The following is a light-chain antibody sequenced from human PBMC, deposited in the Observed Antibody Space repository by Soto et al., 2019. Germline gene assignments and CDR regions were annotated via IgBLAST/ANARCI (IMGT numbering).Light chain of an antibody. V-gene: IGLV2-8*01. CDR1: SSDVGGYNY. Sequence: QSALTQPPSASGSPGQSVTISCTGTSSDVGGYNYVSWYQHHPGKAPKLIIYEVTKRPSGVPDRFSGSKSGNTASLSVSGLLDEDEGDYYSSGYADSSYVFGTGIKVTVL. CDR2: EVT. J-gene: IGLJ1*01. CDR3: SGYADSSYV.